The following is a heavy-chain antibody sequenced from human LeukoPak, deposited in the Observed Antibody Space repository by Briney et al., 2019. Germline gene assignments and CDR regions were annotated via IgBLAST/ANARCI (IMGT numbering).Heavy chain of an antibody. J-gene: IGHJ6*03. CDR3: ASPGSSSSRDYYYYMDV. CDR1: GYTFTGYY. V-gene: IGHV1-2*02. Sequence: EASVKVSCKASGYTFTGYYMHWVRQAPGQGLEWMGWINPNSGGTNYAQKFQGRVTMTRDTSISTAYMELCRLRSDDTAVYYCASPGSSSSRDYYYYMDVWGKGTTVTVSS. CDR2: INPNSGGT. D-gene: IGHD6-6*01.